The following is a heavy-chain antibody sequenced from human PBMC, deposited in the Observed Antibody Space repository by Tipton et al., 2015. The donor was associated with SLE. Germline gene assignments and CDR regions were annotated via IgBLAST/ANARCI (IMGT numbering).Heavy chain of an antibody. Sequence: SLRLSCAASGFTFSNYWMHWVRQAPGKGLEWVAVISYDGRNKYYADSVKGRFTISRDDSKNTLFLQMNSLRAEDTAVYYCARDLTGSGWYGFDFWGQGTLVTVSS. CDR2: ISYDGRNK. D-gene: IGHD6-19*01. J-gene: IGHJ4*02. CDR1: GFTFSNYW. V-gene: IGHV3-30*03. CDR3: ARDLTGSGWYGFDF.